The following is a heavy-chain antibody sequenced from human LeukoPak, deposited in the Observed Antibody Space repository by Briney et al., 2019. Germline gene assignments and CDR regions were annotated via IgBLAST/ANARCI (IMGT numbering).Heavy chain of an antibody. CDR3: ARGGITMVRGVIITKALDY. Sequence: ASVKVSCKASGYTFTGYYMHWVRQAPGQGLEWMGWINPNSGGTNYAQKFQGRVTMTRDTSISTAYMELSRLRSDDTAVYFCARGGITMVRGVIITKALDYWGRGTLVTVSS. CDR2: INPNSGGT. CDR1: GYTFTGYY. J-gene: IGHJ4*02. D-gene: IGHD3-10*01. V-gene: IGHV1-2*02.